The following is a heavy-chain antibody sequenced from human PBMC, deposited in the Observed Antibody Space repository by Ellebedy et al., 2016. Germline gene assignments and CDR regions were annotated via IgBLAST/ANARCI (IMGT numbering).Heavy chain of an antibody. J-gene: IGHJ1*01. Sequence: GGSLRLSXAMSGIRFGDSFMSWVRQAPGKGLEWVSTISAGSDITRLADSVKGRFTISRDNSRNILYLHMNSLRVDDTAIYYCREGHYSDVWGQGTLVTVSS. CDR2: ISAGSDIT. D-gene: IGHD2-15*01. CDR3: REGHYSDV. V-gene: IGHV3-23*01. CDR1: GIRFGDSF.